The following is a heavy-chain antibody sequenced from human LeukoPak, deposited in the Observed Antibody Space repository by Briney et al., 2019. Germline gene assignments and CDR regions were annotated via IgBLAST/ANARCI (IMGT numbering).Heavy chain of an antibody. J-gene: IGHJ4*02. Sequence: GRSLRLSCAASGFTFDDYAMHWVRQAPGKGLEWVSGISWNSGSIGYADSVKGRFTISRDNAKNSLYLQMNSLRAEDTALYYSAKDIGGPVVTATFDYWGQGTLVTVSS. CDR1: GFTFDDYA. D-gene: IGHD2-21*02. V-gene: IGHV3-9*01. CDR2: ISWNSGSI. CDR3: AKDIGGPVVTATFDY.